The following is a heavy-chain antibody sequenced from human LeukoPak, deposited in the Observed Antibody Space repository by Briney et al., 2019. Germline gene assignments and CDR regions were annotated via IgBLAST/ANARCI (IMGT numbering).Heavy chain of an antibody. CDR2: IRSKAYGGTT. CDR1: GFTFGDYA. V-gene: IGHV3-49*03. CDR3: TRAVQSYGYYFDY. Sequence: GGSLRLSCTASGFTFGDYAMSWFRQAPGKGLEWVAFIRSKAYGGTTEYAASVKGRFTISRDDSKSIAYLQMNSLKTEDTAVYYCTRAVQSYGYYFDYWGQGTLVTVSS. D-gene: IGHD5-18*01. J-gene: IGHJ4*02.